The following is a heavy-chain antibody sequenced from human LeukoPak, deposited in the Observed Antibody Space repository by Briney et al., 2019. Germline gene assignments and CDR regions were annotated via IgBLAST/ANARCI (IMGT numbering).Heavy chain of an antibody. CDR1: GYTFSAYY. CDR2: ISPKSGGT. CDR3: ARDQRVSGSTFWFFDI. D-gene: IGHD6-19*01. Sequence: GASVKVSCKASGYTFSAYYMHWVRQAPGQGPEWMGCISPKSGGTYYAPKFQGRVTMTRDTSISTFYMELSSLRSDDTAVYYCARDQRVSGSTFWFFDIWGRGTLVTVSS. J-gene: IGHJ2*01. V-gene: IGHV1-2*02.